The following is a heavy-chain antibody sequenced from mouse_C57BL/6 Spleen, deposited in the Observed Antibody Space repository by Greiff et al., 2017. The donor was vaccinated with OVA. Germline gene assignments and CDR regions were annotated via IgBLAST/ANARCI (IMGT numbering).Heavy chain of an antibody. CDR1: GYTFTSYW. J-gene: IGHJ3*01. CDR2: IDPSDSET. CDR3: ARGDYGNYSPFAY. V-gene: IGHV1-52*01. D-gene: IGHD2-1*01. Sequence: QVQLQQSGAELVRPGSSVKLSCKASGYTFTSYWMHWVKQRPIQGLEWIGNIDPSDSETHYNQKFKDKATLTVDKSSSTAYMQLSSLTSEDSAVYYCARGDYGNYSPFAYWGQGTLVTVSA.